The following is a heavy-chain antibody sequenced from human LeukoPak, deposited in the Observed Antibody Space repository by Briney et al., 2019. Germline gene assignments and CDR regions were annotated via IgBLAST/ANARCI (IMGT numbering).Heavy chain of an antibody. Sequence: GGSLRLSCAASGFTFSSYAMHWVRQAPGEGLEYVSAISSNGGSTYYANSVKGRFTISRDNSKNTLYLQMGSLRAEDMAVYYCARATRYYGSGSYSDYWGQGTLVTVSS. CDR3: ARATRYYGSGSYSDY. CDR1: GFTFSSYA. D-gene: IGHD3-10*01. CDR2: ISSNGGST. J-gene: IGHJ4*02. V-gene: IGHV3-64*01.